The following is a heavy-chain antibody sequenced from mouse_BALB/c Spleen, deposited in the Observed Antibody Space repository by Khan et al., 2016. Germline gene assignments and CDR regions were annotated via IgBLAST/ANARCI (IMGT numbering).Heavy chain of an antibody. CDR3: ARGRYYGSRGYFDV. CDR1: GYSITSDYA. V-gene: IGHV3-2*02. Sequence: QLEESGPGLVKPSQSLSLTCTVTGYSITSDYAWNWIRQFPGNKLEWMGYISYSGSTSYNPSLKSRISITRDTSKNQFFLQLNSVTTEDTATYYCARGRYYGSRGYFDVWGAGTTVTVSS. D-gene: IGHD1-1*01. J-gene: IGHJ1*01. CDR2: ISYSGST.